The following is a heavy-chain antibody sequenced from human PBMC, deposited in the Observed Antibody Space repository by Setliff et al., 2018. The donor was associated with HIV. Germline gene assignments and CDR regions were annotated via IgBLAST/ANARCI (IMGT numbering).Heavy chain of an antibody. Sequence: GASVKVSCKASSYTFTRYGISWVRKATGQGLEWMGWISGYNGNTKYAQSFQGRVAMTTETSTSTAYMEMRSLRSDDTAVYYCARVPFRSAWFSGGHDAFDIWGQGTMVTVSS. CDR3: ARVPFRSAWFSGGHDAFDI. CDR2: ISGYNGNT. J-gene: IGHJ3*02. CDR1: SYTFTRYG. D-gene: IGHD6-19*01. V-gene: IGHV1-18*01.